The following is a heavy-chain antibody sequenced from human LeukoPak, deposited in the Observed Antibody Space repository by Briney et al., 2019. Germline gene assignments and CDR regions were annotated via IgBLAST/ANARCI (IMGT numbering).Heavy chain of an antibody. Sequence: GGSLRLSCAASEFTFSSYGMHWVRQAPGKGLEWVAFIRYDGSNKYYVDSVKGRFTISRDNSKNTLYLQMNSLRAEDTAVYYCAKCGITIFGVIKSPFDYWGQGTLVTVSS. CDR2: IRYDGSNK. J-gene: IGHJ4*02. D-gene: IGHD3-3*01. CDR1: EFTFSSYG. CDR3: AKCGITIFGVIKSPFDY. V-gene: IGHV3-30*02.